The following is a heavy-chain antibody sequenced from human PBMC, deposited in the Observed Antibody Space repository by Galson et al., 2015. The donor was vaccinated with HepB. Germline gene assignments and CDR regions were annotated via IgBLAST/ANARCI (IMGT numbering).Heavy chain of an antibody. V-gene: IGHV4-30-4*08. CDR1: GGSINSGGYY. D-gene: IGHD4-23*01. J-gene: IGHJ4*02. CDR2: IYYSGST. Sequence: LSLTCTVSGGSINSGGYYWTWIRQRPGQGLEWIGYIYYSGSTFYNPSLKSRLTISVDTSKNQFSLRLTSVTAADTAVYYCGRGTDHGGNMATIDYWGQGTLVTVSS. CDR3: GRGTDHGGNMATIDY.